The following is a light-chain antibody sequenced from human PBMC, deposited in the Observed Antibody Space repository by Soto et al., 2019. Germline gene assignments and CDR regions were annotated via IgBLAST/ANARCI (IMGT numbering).Light chain of an antibody. CDR2: DVS. CDR3: SSYTSSIPYV. CDR1: SSDVGGYNY. Sequence: QSALSQPGSVSGSPGQSITISCTGTSSDVGGYNYVSWYQQHPGKAPKLMIYDVSNRPSGVSNRFSGSKSGNTASLTISGLQAEDEADYYCSSYTSSIPYVFGTGTKVTVL. V-gene: IGLV2-14*01. J-gene: IGLJ1*01.